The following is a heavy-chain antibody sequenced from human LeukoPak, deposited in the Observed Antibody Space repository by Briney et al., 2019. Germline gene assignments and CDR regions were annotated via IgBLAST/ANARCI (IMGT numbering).Heavy chain of an antibody. J-gene: IGHJ4*02. CDR2: ISDSGDNT. V-gene: IGHV3-23*01. Sequence: GGSLRLSCAASGFTFSGYPMSWVRQAPGKGLEWVSAISDSGDNTYYADSVKGRFTISRDNSKNTLYLKMNSLRAEDTAVYYCAKQGYCSGDSCLWLLDFEYWGQGPVVSVFS. CDR1: GFTFSGYP. CDR3: AKQGYCSGDSCLWLLDFEY. D-gene: IGHD2-15*01.